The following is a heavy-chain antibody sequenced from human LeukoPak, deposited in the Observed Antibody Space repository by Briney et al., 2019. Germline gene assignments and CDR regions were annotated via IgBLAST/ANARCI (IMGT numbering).Heavy chain of an antibody. Sequence: GGSLRLSCEASEFTFNNYVMSWVRQAPGKGLEWVSSIGDGGARINYADSVKGRFTLSRDNSINTLYLQMNSLRAEDTAVYYCASFSGPLGWFDPWGQGTLVTVSS. CDR3: ASFSGPLGWFDP. D-gene: IGHD5-12*01. CDR2: IGDGGARI. CDR1: EFTFNNYV. V-gene: IGHV3-23*01. J-gene: IGHJ5*02.